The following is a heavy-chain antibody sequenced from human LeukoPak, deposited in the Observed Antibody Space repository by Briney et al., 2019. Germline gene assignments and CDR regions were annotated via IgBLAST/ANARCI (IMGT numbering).Heavy chain of an antibody. J-gene: IGHJ4*02. D-gene: IGHD2-8*01. V-gene: IGHV3-21*01. CDR3: ARGGYACANGLCHDY. Sequence: GGSLRLSCAASGFTFSTYTMNWVRQAPGKGLEWVSLISSSSSSINYTDSVKGRFTTSRDNAKNSLYLQMNSLRAEDTAVYYCARGGYACANGLCHDYWGQGTLVTVSS. CDR1: GFTFSTYT. CDR2: ISSSSSSI.